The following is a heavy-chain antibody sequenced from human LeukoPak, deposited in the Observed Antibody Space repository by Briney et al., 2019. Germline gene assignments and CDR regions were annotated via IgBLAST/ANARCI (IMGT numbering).Heavy chain of an antibody. Sequence: PGGSLRLPCAASGFTFDDYAMHWVRQAPGKGLEWVSGISWNSGSIGYADSVKGRFTISRDNAKNSLYLQMNSLRGEDMALYYCAKGPVGSSIADFFDYWGQGILVTVSS. J-gene: IGHJ4*02. CDR2: ISWNSGSI. V-gene: IGHV3-9*03. CDR3: AKGPVGSSIADFFDY. CDR1: GFTFDDYA. D-gene: IGHD6-6*01.